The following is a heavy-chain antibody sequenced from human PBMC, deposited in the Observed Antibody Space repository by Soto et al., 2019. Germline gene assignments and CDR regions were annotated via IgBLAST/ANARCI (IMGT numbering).Heavy chain of an antibody. CDR1: GFTFSSYA. Sequence: SGFTFSSYAMSWVRQAPGKGLEWVSAISGSGGSTYYADSVKGRFTISRDNSKNTLYLQMNSLRAEDTAVYYCVYTPDSSSWYPYYFDYWGQGTLVTVSS. CDR3: VYTPDSSSWYPYYFDY. J-gene: IGHJ4*02. D-gene: IGHD6-13*01. CDR2: ISGSGGST. V-gene: IGHV3-23*01.